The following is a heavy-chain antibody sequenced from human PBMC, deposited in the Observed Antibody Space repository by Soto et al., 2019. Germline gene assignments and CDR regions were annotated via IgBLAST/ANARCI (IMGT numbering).Heavy chain of an antibody. J-gene: IGHJ5*02. V-gene: IGHV4-39*01. CDR1: GGSISSSSFH. CDR3: ARRERAAGTDWWFDP. D-gene: IGHD6-13*01. Sequence: QLQLQESGPGLVKPSETLSLTCTVSGGSISSSSFHWGWIRQPPGKGLEWIGSIYYSGSTYYSPSLKSRVTXPIDTSXXQSSLKPSSVTAADTAVYYCARRERAAGTDWWFDPWGQGTLVTVSS. CDR2: IYYSGST.